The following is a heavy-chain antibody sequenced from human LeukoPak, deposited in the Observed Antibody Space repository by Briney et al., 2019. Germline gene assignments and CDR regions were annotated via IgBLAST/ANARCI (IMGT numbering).Heavy chain of an antibody. CDR3: ARPATVSKRYYYDRSGYYGEYYFDY. D-gene: IGHD3-22*01. V-gene: IGHV5-51*01. J-gene: IGHJ4*02. CDR1: GYSFTSYW. CDR2: IYPGDSDT. Sequence: GESLKISCKGSGYSFTSYWIGWVRQMPGKGLEWMGIIYPGDSDTRYSPSFQGQVTISADKSISTAYLQWSSLKASGTAMYYCARPATVSKRYYYDRSGYYGEYYFDYWGQGTLVTVSS.